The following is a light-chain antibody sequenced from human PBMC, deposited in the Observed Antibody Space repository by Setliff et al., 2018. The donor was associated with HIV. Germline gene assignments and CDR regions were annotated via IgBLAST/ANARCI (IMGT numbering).Light chain of an antibody. Sequence: SYELTQPPSVSVAPGKTARMTCGGNNIGSKSVHWYLQKPGQAPVQVIYYDSDRPSGIPERFAGYNSGNTATLTISRVEAGDEADYYCRVWDSRSDRGVFGTGTKVTVL. J-gene: IGLJ1*01. CDR2: YDS. V-gene: IGLV3-21*04. CDR1: NIGSKS. CDR3: RVWDSRSDRGV.